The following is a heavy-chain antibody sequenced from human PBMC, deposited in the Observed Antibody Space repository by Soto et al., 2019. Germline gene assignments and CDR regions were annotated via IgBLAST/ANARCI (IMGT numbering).Heavy chain of an antibody. CDR3: ARRVAYYYYGMDV. J-gene: IGHJ6*02. Sequence: SETLSLTCAVCGGSFSGYYWSWIRQPPGKGLEWIGEINHSGSTNYNPSLKSRVTISVDTSKNQFSLKLSSVTAADTAVYYCARRVAYYYYGMDVWGQGTTVTVSS. D-gene: IGHD2-21*01. V-gene: IGHV4-34*01. CDR2: INHSGST. CDR1: GGSFSGYY.